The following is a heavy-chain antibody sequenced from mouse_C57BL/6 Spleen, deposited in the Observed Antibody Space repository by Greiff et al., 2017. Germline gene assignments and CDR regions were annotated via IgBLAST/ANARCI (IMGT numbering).Heavy chain of an antibody. J-gene: IGHJ4*01. CDR1: GYTFTDYN. CDR2: INPNNGGT. Sequence: VQLQQSGPELVKPGASVKMSCKASGYTFTDYNMHWVKQSHGKSLEWIGYINPNNGGTSYNQKFKGKATLTVNKSSSTAYMELRSLTSEDSAVYYCARRGHYYGSSYGAMDYWGQGTSVTVSS. CDR3: ARRGHYYGSSYGAMDY. V-gene: IGHV1-22*01. D-gene: IGHD1-1*01.